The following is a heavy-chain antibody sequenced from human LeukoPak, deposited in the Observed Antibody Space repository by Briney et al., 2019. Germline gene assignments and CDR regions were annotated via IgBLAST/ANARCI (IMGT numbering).Heavy chain of an antibody. CDR1: GYTFNNYD. CDR3: IRSVRNGHFDY. D-gene: IGHD2-8*01. J-gene: IGHJ4*02. V-gene: IGHV1-8*01. Sequence: ASVKVSCKTSGYTFNNYDINWVRRASGQGLEWMGWMNPNSGNTGYAQTFQGRVTMTRSTSISTAYMELSTLRFEDTAVYYCIRSVRNGHFDYWGQGTLVTVSS. CDR2: MNPNSGNT.